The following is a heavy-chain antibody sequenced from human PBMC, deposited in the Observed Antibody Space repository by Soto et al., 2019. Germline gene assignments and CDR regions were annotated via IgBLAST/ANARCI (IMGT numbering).Heavy chain of an antibody. CDR1: GFSLSSTRMA. CDR2: IYWDDDK. D-gene: IGHD6-19*01. CDR3: AHIVVAGLGYYFDY. V-gene: IGHV2-5*02. Sequence: QITLKESGPPLVKPPQPLTLTCTFSGFSLSSTRMAVGWIRQPPGKALEWLALIYWDDDKRYSPFLKSRLTITKDTSKNQVVLTMSNMDPVDTARYYCAHIVVAGLGYYFDYWGQGTLVTVSS. J-gene: IGHJ4*02.